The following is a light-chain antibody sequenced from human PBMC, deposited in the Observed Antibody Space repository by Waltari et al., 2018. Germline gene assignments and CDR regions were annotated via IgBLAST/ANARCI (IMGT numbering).Light chain of an antibody. CDR3: QQYYSSPLSIT. CDR2: WAS. J-gene: IGKJ5*01. CDR1: QSVLFSSNNKNS. Sequence: DIVLTQSPDSLAVSLGQRATLNCRSSQSVLFSSNNKNSLAWYQQKPGQPPKLLIYWASTRESGVPDRFSGSGSGTDFTLTISSLQAEDVAIYYCQQYYSSPLSITFGQGTRLEIK. V-gene: IGKV4-1*01.